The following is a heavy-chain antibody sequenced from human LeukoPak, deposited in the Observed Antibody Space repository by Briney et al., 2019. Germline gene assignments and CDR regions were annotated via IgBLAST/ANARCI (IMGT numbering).Heavy chain of an antibody. D-gene: IGHD3-22*01. CDR2: INHSGST. CDR1: GGSFSGYY. J-gene: IGHJ6*02. V-gene: IGHV4-34*01. CDR3: ARVETYYYDSSGYYYYYYVMDV. Sequence: PSETLSLTCAVYGGSFSGYYWSWIRQPPGKGLEWIGEINHSGSTNYNPSLKSRVTISVDTSKNQFSLKLSSVTAADTAVYYCARVETYYYDSSGYYYYYYVMDVWGQGTTVTVSS.